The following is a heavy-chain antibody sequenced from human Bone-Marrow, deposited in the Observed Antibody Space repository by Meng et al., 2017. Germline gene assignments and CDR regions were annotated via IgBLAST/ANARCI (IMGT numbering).Heavy chain of an antibody. J-gene: IGHJ4*02. CDR3: ARGRIAAAGMLDY. CDR2: ICWISGSI. Sequence: GGSLRLSCAASGFTFDDYAMHWVRQAPGKGLEWFSGICWISGSIGYADSVKGRFTISRDNSKNTLYLQMNSLRAEDTAVYYCARGRIAAAGMLDYWGQGTLVTVSS. D-gene: IGHD6-13*01. V-gene: IGHV3-9*01. CDR1: GFTFDDYA.